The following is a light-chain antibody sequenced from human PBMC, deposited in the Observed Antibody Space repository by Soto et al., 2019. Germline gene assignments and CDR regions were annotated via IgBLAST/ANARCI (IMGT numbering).Light chain of an antibody. V-gene: IGKV1-39*01. CDR3: QQSLITQYS. CDR1: QSVNRN. CDR2: GAS. J-gene: IGKJ2*03. Sequence: DIQMTQSPSSLSASVGDRATITCRASQSVNRNLHWYQQRPGQAPKLLISGASSLHSGVPSRFSGSGSGTDFTLTISSLQPEDFATYYCQQSLITQYSFGPGTKLEIK.